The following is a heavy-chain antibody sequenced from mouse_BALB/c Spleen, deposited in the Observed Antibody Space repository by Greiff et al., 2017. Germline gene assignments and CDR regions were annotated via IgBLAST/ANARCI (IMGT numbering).Heavy chain of an antibody. CDR1: GFSLTSYD. J-gene: IGHJ2*01. CDR3: VRTGYYFDY. D-gene: IGHD4-1*01. Sequence: VKLMESGPGLVAPSQSLSITCTVSGFSLTSYDISWIRQPPGKGLEWLGVIWTGGGTNYNSAFMSRLSISKDNSKSQVFLKMNSLQTDDTAIYYCVRTGYYFDYWGQGTTLTVSS. CDR2: IWTGGGT. V-gene: IGHV2-9-2*01.